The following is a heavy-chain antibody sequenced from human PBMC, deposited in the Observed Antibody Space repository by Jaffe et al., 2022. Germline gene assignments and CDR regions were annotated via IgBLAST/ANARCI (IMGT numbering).Heavy chain of an antibody. D-gene: IGHD3-3*02. CDR2: INTGNGDS. Sequence: QVQLVQSGAEMKTPGASVKISCKASGYTFTTYGIHWVRQAPGQRLEWMGWINTGNGDSGSSQNFHGRVTITRDTSASTAYLELNSLRSEDTAVYYCVRHLSIRTVCRWFDPWGQGTLVTVSS. J-gene: IGHJ5*02. V-gene: IGHV1-3*04. CDR1: GYTFTTYG. CDR3: VRHLSIRTVCRWFDP.